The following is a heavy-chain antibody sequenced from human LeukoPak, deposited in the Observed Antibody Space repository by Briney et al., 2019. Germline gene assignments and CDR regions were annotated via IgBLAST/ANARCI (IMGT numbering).Heavy chain of an antibody. V-gene: IGHV3-53*01. CDR2: IYSAGST. D-gene: IGHD5-18*01. Sequence: GGSLRLSCAASGFTFSNYWMHWVRQAPGKGLEWVSLIYSAGSTYYADSVKGRLTISRDNSKKTLYLQMNSLRAEDTAVYYCTRGGYIYGYLDAFDVWGQGTMVTVSS. J-gene: IGHJ3*01. CDR1: GFTFSNYW. CDR3: TRGGYIYGYLDAFDV.